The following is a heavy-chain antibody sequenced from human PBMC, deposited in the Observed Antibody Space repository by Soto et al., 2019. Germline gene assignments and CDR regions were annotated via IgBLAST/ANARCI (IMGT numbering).Heavy chain of an antibody. V-gene: IGHV3-23*01. J-gene: IGHJ4*01. D-gene: IGHD1-1*01. CDR2: ISGTAVST. Sequence: EVVLLESGGGLDQPGGSLRLSCVASGFTFSKYAMNWVRQAPGKGLEWVASISGTAVSTDYADSVKGRFTISRDNSKNTVSLQMDNLRVEDTATYFCVNWNDEDVDWGQGTLVAVSS. CDR1: GFTFSKYA. CDR3: VNWNDEDVD.